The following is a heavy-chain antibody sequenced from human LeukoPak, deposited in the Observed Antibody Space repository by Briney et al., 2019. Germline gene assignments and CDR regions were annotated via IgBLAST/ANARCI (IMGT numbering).Heavy chain of an antibody. J-gene: IGHJ4*02. D-gene: IGHD3-10*01. CDR3: ARADYYGSGSYYNPIDY. Sequence: ASVKVSCKASGGTFSSYAISWVRQAPGQGLEWMGGVIPIFGTANYAQKFQGRVTITADESTSTAYMELSSLRSEDTAVYYCARADYYGSGSYYNPIDYWGQGTLVTVSS. CDR1: GGTFSSYA. CDR2: VIPIFGTA. V-gene: IGHV1-69*13.